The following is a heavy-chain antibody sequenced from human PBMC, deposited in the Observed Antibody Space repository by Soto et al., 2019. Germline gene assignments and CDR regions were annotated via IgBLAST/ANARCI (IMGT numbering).Heavy chain of an antibody. J-gene: IGHJ3*02. CDR2: IIPIFGTA. CDR3: ARVHTSPYMGSGAFDI. Sequence: GASVKVSCKASGGTISSYAISWVRQAPGQGLEWMGGIIPIFGTANYAQKFQGRVTITADESTSTAYMELSSLRSEDTAVYYCARVHTSPYMGSGAFDIWGQGTMVTVSS. V-gene: IGHV1-69*13. D-gene: IGHD2-2*02. CDR1: GGTISSYA.